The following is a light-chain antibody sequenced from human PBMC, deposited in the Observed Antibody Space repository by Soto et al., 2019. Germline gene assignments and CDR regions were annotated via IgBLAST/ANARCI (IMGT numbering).Light chain of an antibody. CDR3: SSYTSISTYV. CDR1: SSDVGDYNY. Sequence: QSALTQPASVSGSPGQSITISCTGTSSDVGDYNYVSWYQHHPGKAPKLMIYEVTNRPSGVSNRFSGSKSGNTASLTISGRQADDEADYYCSSYTSISTYVFGTGTKVTVL. CDR2: EVT. V-gene: IGLV2-14*01. J-gene: IGLJ1*01.